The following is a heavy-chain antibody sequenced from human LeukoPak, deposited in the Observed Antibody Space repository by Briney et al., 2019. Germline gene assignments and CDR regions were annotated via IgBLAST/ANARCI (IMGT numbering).Heavy chain of an antibody. CDR3: ARVGYCSSTSCYPYYYYYYMDV. J-gene: IGHJ6*03. CDR1: GGSFSGYY. D-gene: IGHD2-2*01. Sequence: SETLSLTCAVYGGSFSGYYWTWIRQPPGKGLEWIGYIYYSGSTNYNPSLKSRVTISVDTSKNQFSLKLSSVTAADTAVYYCARVGYCSSTSCYPYYYYYYMDVWGKGTTVTVSS. CDR2: IYYSGST. V-gene: IGHV4-59*08.